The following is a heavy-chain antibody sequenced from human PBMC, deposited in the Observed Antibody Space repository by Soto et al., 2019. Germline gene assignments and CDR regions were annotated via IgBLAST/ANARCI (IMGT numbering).Heavy chain of an antibody. D-gene: IGHD2-8*01. CDR3: ARVGYCTNGVCQNAFDI. CDR2: IYYSGST. CDR1: GGSISSYY. Sequence: SETLSLTCTVSGGSISSYYWSWIRQPPGKGLEWIGYIYYSGSTNYNPSLKSRVTISVDTSKNQFSLKLSSVTAADTAVYYCARVGYCTNGVCQNAFDIWGQGTMVTVAS. J-gene: IGHJ3*02. V-gene: IGHV4-59*01.